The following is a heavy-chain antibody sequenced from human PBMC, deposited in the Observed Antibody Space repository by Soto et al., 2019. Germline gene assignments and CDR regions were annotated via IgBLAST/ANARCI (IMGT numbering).Heavy chain of an antibody. V-gene: IGHV3-7*01. J-gene: IGHJ4*02. CDR2: IKQDGSEK. D-gene: IGHD4-17*01. CDR1: GFTFSSYW. CDR3: ARDIGYGEPYYFDY. Sequence: EVQLVESGGGWVQPGGSLRLSCAASGFTFSSYWMSWVRQAPGKGLEWVANIKQDGSEKYYVDSVKGRFTISRDNAKNSLYLQMNSLRAEDTAVYYCARDIGYGEPYYFDYWGQGTLVTVSS.